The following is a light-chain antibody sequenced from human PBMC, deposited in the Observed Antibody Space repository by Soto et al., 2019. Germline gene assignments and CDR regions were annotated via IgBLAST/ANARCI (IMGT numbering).Light chain of an antibody. CDR3: SSYTRSSILV. Sequence: QSALTQPASVSGSPGQSITISCSGTSSDVGAYNYVSWYQQYPGKAPNLMIYEVSYRPSGVSHRFSGSKSGNTASLTISGLQAEDEADYYCSSYTRSSILVFGNGTKVTVL. CDR1: SSDVGAYNY. J-gene: IGLJ1*01. CDR2: EVS. V-gene: IGLV2-14*01.